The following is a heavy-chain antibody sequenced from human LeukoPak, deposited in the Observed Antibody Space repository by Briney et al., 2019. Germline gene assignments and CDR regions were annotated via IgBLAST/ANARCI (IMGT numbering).Heavy chain of an antibody. CDR1: GFPFSIYW. J-gene: IGHJ4*02. CDR2: INADGSAK. CDR3: ARDGDYYGSGQIH. D-gene: IGHD3-10*01. V-gene: IGHV3-7*03. Sequence: GGSLRLSCGASGFPFSIYWMSWVRQAPGKGLEWVANINADGSAKYSVDSVKGRFTVSRDNGNNSLYLQMNSLRAEDTAVYYCARDGDYYGSGQIHWGQGTLVTVSS.